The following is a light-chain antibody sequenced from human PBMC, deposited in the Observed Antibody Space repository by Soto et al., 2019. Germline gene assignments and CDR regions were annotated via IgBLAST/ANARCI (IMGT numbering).Light chain of an antibody. CDR2: GAS. CDR3: QQYGSSGT. V-gene: IGKV3-20*01. Sequence: EVVLTQSPGTLSLSPGERATLSCRASQRVSSGYLAWYQQKPGQAPRLLIYGASSRATGIPDRFSGRGSGTDFTLTISRLEPEDFAVYYCQQYGSSGTFGQGTKVEIK. CDR1: QRVSSGY. J-gene: IGKJ1*01.